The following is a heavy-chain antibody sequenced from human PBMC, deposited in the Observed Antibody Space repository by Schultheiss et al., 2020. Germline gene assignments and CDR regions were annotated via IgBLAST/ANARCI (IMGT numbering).Heavy chain of an antibody. D-gene: IGHD7-27*01. CDR3: ARDLELTGVDY. V-gene: IGHV1-46*01. CDR1: GYTFTSYY. J-gene: IGHJ4*02. Sequence: ASVKVSCKASGYTFTSYYMHWVRQAPGQRLEWMGIINPSGGSTSYAQKFQGRVTMTRDTSTSTVYMELRSLRSDDTAVYYCARDLELTGVDYWGRGTLVTVAS. CDR2: INPSGGST.